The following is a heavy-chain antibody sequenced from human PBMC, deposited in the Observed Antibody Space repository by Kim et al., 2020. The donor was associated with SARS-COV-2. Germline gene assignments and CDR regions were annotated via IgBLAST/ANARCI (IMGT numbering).Heavy chain of an antibody. CDR2: INGDGSST. J-gene: IGHJ6*02. D-gene: IGHD3-10*01. CDR3: TKDWFLCMDV. Sequence: GGSLRLSCVASGVPFSSAWMHWVRQAPGKGLEWVSRINGDGSSTSYADSVKGRFTISRDNAKNTLYLQMNSLRAEDTAVYFCTKDWFLCMDVWGQGTTVTVSS. V-gene: IGHV3-74*01. CDR1: GVPFSSAW.